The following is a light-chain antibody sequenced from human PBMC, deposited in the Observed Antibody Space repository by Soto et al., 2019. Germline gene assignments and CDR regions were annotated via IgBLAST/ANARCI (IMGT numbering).Light chain of an antibody. V-gene: IGLV1-51*02. CDR2: EDY. J-gene: IGLJ3*02. Sequence: QSVLTQPPSVSAAPGQRVTISCSGGSSNIGNNPVSWYQQLPGTAPKLLIFEDYKRPSGIPDRFSGSKSGTSATLGITGLQTGDEADYYCGTWDSSLSVVLFGGGTQLTVL. CDR1: SSNIGNNP. CDR3: GTWDSSLSVVL.